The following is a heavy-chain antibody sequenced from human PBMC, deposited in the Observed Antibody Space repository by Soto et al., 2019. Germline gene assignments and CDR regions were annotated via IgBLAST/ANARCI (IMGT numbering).Heavy chain of an antibody. CDR1: GYTFTSYA. D-gene: IGHD2-15*01. CDR2: INAGNGNT. J-gene: IGHJ4*02. Sequence: ASLKVSCKASGYTFTSYAMHWVRQAPGQRLEWMGWINAGNGNTKYSQKFQGRVTITRDTSASTAYMELSSLRSEDTAVYYCARDVYCSGGSCYSVLSRWGQGTLVTVSS. CDR3: ARDVYCSGGSCYSVLSR. V-gene: IGHV1-3*01.